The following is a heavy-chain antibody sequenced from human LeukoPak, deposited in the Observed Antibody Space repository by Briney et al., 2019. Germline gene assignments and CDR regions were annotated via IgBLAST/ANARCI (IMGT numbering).Heavy chain of an antibody. D-gene: IGHD6-13*01. CDR2: IYWNDDK. J-gene: IGHJ4*02. Sequence: ESGPTPVNPPQTLTLTCTFSVFSLSTSGVGVGWIRQPPGKALEWLALIYWNDDKRYSPSLKSRLTITKDTTQNREDLKIPNMDPVDTATYYCAHSFYSSSLFDYWGQGTLVTVSS. CDR3: AHSFYSSSLFDY. V-gene: IGHV2-5*01. CDR1: VFSLSTSGVG.